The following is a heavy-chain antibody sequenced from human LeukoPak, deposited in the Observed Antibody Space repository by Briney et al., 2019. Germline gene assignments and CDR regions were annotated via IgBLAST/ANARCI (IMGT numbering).Heavy chain of an antibody. J-gene: IGHJ4*02. CDR1: GFIFRSYG. CDR3: ARDFELSH. CDR2: IWYDGSSK. D-gene: IGHD3-16*02. V-gene: IGHV3-33*08. Sequence: GGSLRLSCAASGFIFRSYGMHWVRQAPGKGLEWVALIWYDGSSKHYADSVRGRFTISRDNSKNTLYLQMNSLRAEDTAVYYCARDFELSHWGQGTLVTVSS.